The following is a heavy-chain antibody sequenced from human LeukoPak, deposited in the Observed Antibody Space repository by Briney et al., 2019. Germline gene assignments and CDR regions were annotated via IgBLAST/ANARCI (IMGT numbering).Heavy chain of an antibody. CDR2: IKQDGSEK. CDR3: ARDHIAAAGSTFDY. D-gene: IGHD6-13*01. Sequence: AGGSLRLSCAASGFTFSSYWMSWVRQAPGKGLEWVANIKQDGSEKYYVDSVKGRFTISRDNAKNSLYLQMNSLRAEDTVVYYCARDHIAAAGSTFDYWGQGTLVTVSS. CDR1: GFTFSSYW. V-gene: IGHV3-7*01. J-gene: IGHJ4*02.